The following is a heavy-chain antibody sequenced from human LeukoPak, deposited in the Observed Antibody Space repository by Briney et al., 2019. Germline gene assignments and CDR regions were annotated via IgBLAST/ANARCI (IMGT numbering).Heavy chain of an antibody. CDR1: GFTSSTYG. D-gene: IGHD5-12*01. CDR2: IQCDGSDE. V-gene: IGHV3-30*02. CDR3: ATLYGGSLDY. J-gene: IGHJ4*02. Sequence: PGGSLRLSCAASGFTSSTYGMHWVRQAPGKGLEWVAFIQCDGSDEHYADSVKGRFTISRDNSKNTLFLQMNSLRAEDTAVYCCATLYGGSLDYWGQGTLVTVSS.